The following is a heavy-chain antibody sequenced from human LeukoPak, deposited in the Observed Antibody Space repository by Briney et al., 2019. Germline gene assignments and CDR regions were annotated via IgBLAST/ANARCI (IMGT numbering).Heavy chain of an antibody. V-gene: IGHV3-48*03. J-gene: IGHJ6*03. Sequence: PGGSLRLSCAASGSTFSSYEMSWVRQAPGKGLEWVSYISSSGSTIYYADSVKGRFTISRDNAKNSLYLQMNSLRAEDTAVYYCARAAAAYYYYYYMDVWGKGTTVTISS. CDR1: GSTFSSYE. D-gene: IGHD6-13*01. CDR3: ARAAAAYYYYYYMDV. CDR2: ISSSGSTI.